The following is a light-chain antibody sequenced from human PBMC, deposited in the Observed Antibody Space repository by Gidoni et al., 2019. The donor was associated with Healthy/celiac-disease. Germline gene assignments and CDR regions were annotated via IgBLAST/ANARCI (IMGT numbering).Light chain of an antibody. CDR1: SSDVGGYDS. Sequence: QSALTQPASVSGSPGQSITISCTGTSSDVGGYDSVSWYQQHPGTAPKLMIYDVSNRPSGVSYRFSGSKSGNTASLTISGLQAEDEADYYCSSYTSSITLVFGGGTKLTVL. J-gene: IGLJ3*02. V-gene: IGLV2-14*01. CDR3: SSYTSSITLV. CDR2: DVS.